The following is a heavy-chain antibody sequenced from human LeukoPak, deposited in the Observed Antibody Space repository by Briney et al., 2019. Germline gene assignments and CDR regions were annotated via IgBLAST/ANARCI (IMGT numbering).Heavy chain of an antibody. V-gene: IGHV1-2*02. CDR2: INPNSGGT. CDR3: AMSHSLGGSQQLPALDY. J-gene: IGHJ4*02. CDR1: VYTFTGDY. D-gene: IGHD6-13*01. Sequence: GASVKVSCKASVYTFTGDYMHWGRQAPRQGLEWMGWINPNSGGTYYSQKFQGRVTMTRDTSISTAYMEVSRLRSDDTAVYYCAMSHSLGGSQQLPALDYWGQGTLVTVSS.